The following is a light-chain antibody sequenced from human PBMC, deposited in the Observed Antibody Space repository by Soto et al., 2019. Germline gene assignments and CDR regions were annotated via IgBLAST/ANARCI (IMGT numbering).Light chain of an antibody. J-gene: IGLJ2*01. V-gene: IGLV1-44*01. Sequence: QSVLTQPPSASGTPGQRVTIFCSGSSSNIGGSTVNWYQQLPGTAPKLLIHTNDLRPSGVPDRFSGSKSGTSASLAISGLQSEDAADYYCGAWDDILNGPVFGGGTKVTVL. CDR1: SSNIGGST. CDR2: TND. CDR3: GAWDDILNGPV.